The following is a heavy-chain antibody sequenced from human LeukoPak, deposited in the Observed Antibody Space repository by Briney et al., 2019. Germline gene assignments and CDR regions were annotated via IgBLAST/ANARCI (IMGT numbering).Heavy chain of an antibody. CDR1: GFTFSSYS. Sequence: GGSLRLSCAASGFTFSSYSMNWVRQAPGKGLEWVSSISRSSSYIYYADSVKGRFTISRDNAKNSLYLQMNSLRAEDTAVYYCARDWAAALDYWGQGTLVTVSS. J-gene: IGHJ4*02. V-gene: IGHV3-21*01. CDR2: ISRSSSYI. D-gene: IGHD6-25*01. CDR3: ARDWAAALDY.